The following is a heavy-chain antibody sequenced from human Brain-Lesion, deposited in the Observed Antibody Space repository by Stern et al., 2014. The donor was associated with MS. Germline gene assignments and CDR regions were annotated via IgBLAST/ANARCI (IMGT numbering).Heavy chain of an antibody. J-gene: IGHJ5*01. CDR3: ARGERWFDS. CDR2: VNNEGRRT. D-gene: IGHD3-10*01. Sequence: EVQLVQSGGGLVKPGGSLRLSCAASGFTFSNYWMHWVRQAPGQGLVWVCGVNNEGRRTSYADSVKGRFTMSRDNAKNTLYLQMNSLRVEDTAIYYCARGERWFDSWGQGTLVTVSS. CDR1: GFTFSNYW. V-gene: IGHV3-74*02.